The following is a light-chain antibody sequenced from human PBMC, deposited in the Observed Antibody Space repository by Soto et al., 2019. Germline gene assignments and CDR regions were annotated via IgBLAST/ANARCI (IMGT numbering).Light chain of an antibody. CDR2: RDS. Sequence: SYELTQPLSVSVALGQTARINCGGSNIGSKNVHWYQQKPGQAPVLVIYRDSNRPSGIPERFSGSNSGNTATLTISRVQAGDEADYYCQVWDSSLVVFGGGTKLTVL. CDR1: NIGSKN. J-gene: IGLJ2*01. CDR3: QVWDSSLVV. V-gene: IGLV3-9*01.